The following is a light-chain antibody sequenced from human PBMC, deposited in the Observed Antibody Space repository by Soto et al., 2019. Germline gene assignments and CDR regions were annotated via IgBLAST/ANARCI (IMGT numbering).Light chain of an antibody. Sequence: DIVLTQSPATLSLSPGERATLSCRASQSVSRYLAWYQQKPGQAPRLLIYGASSRATGIPDRFSGSGSGTDFTLTISRLEPEDFAVYYCQQYGSSPITFGQGTRLEIK. CDR2: GAS. CDR1: QSVSRY. J-gene: IGKJ5*01. V-gene: IGKV3-20*01. CDR3: QQYGSSPIT.